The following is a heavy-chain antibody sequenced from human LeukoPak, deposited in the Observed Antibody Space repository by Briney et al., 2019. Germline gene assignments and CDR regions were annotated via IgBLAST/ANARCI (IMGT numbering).Heavy chain of an antibody. J-gene: IGHJ4*02. CDR2: ISYSGST. Sequence: SETLSLTCTVSGGSVSSRDLYWSWIRQHPGKGLEWIGYISYSGSTYYNPSLQSRVTISVDTSNNQFSLKLNSVTAADTAVYYCAKVIGVIVVVGPFDYWGQGTLVTVSS. CDR3: AKVIGVIVVVGPFDY. CDR1: GGSVSSRDLY. D-gene: IGHD3-22*01. V-gene: IGHV4-31*03.